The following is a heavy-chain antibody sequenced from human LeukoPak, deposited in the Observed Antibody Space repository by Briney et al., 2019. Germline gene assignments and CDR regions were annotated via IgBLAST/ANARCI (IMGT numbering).Heavy chain of an antibody. CDR2: ISGSGGST. CDR1: GFTFSSYA. Sequence: GGSLRLSCAASGFTFSSYAMSWVRQAPGKGLEWVSAISGSGGSTNYVDSVKGRFTISRDNSKSTLYLQMNSLRVEDTALYYCAKDPRITKNYYYYYYMDVWGKGTTVTVSS. J-gene: IGHJ6*03. CDR3: AKDPRITKNYYYYYYMDV. D-gene: IGHD3-3*01. V-gene: IGHV3-23*01.